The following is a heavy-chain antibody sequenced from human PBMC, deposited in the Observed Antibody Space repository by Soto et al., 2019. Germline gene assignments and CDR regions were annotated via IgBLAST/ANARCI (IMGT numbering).Heavy chain of an antibody. CDR1: GFTFSSYA. J-gene: IGHJ6*02. CDR2: ISYDGSNK. Sequence: PGGSLRLSCAASGFTFSSYAMHWVRQAPGKGLEWVAVISYDGSNKYYADSVKGRFTISRDNSKNTLYLQMNSLRAEDTAVYYCARDRARDYCSSTSCYPRYYYYYYGMDVWGQGTTVTGSS. D-gene: IGHD2-2*01. V-gene: IGHV3-30-3*01. CDR3: ARDRARDYCSSTSCYPRYYYYYYGMDV.